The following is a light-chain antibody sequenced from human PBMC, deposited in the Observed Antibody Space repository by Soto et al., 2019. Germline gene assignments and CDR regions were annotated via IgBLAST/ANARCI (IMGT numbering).Light chain of an antibody. Sequence: DIVMTQSPLSLPVTPGEPASISCRSSQSLLHSNGNNYLDWYMQKPGQSPQLLIYLSSNRASGVTDRFVASRSGTEFTLNISRVEAEDAGVYYCMHALQSPYTFGQGTKLEIK. CDR1: QSLLHSNGNNY. CDR2: LSS. J-gene: IGKJ2*01. V-gene: IGKV2-28*01. CDR3: MHALQSPYT.